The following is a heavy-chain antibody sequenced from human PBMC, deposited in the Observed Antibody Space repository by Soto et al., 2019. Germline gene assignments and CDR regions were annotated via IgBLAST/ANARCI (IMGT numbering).Heavy chain of an antibody. CDR1: GFTFSSYW. J-gene: IGHJ6*02. CDR3: ARDMAMVRGVIIDYYYGMDV. Sequence: LRLSCAASGFTFSSYWMSWVRQAPGKGLEWVANIKQDGSEKYYVDSVKGRFTISRDNAKNSLYLQMNSLRAEDTAVYYCARDMAMVRGVIIDYYYGMDVWGQGTTVTVSS. D-gene: IGHD3-10*01. CDR2: IKQDGSEK. V-gene: IGHV3-7*01.